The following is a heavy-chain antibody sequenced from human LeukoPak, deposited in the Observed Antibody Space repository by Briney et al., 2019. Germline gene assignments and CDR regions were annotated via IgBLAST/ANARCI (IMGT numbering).Heavy chain of an antibody. V-gene: IGHV3-48*03. CDR2: ISSSGSTI. CDR3: ARSGWSYYDFWSGPDTYYYMDV. CDR1: GFTFSSYE. D-gene: IGHD3-3*01. Sequence: GGSLRLSCAASGFTFSSYEMNWVRQAPGKGLEWVSYISSSGSTIYYADSVKGRFTISRDNAKNSLYLQMNSLRAEDTAVYYCARSGWSYYDFWSGPDTYYYMDVWGKGTTVTVSS. J-gene: IGHJ6*03.